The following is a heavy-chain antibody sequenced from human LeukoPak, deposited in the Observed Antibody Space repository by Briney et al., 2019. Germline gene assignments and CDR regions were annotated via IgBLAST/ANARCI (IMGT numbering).Heavy chain of an antibody. Sequence: SETLSLTCTVSGGSISSYYWSWIRQPPGKGLEWIGYIYYSGSTNYNPSLKSRVTISVDTSKNQFSLKLSAVTAADTAVYYCARTRLTTVTTPFVYWGQGTLVTVSS. CDR1: GGSISSYY. D-gene: IGHD4-11*01. CDR3: ARTRLTTVTTPFVY. V-gene: IGHV4-59*01. CDR2: IYYSGST. J-gene: IGHJ4*02.